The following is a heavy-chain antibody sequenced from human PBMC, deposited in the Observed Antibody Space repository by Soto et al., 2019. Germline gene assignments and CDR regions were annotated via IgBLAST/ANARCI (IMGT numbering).Heavy chain of an antibody. D-gene: IGHD3-3*01. CDR3: ARVGRITIFGVVTPDYFDY. Sequence: SETLSLTCTVSGGSISSGDYYWSWIRQPPGKGLGWIGYIYYSGSTYYNPSLKSRVTISVDTSKNQFSLKLSSVTAADTAVYYCARVGRITIFGVVTPDYFDYWGQGTLVTVSS. J-gene: IGHJ4*02. CDR2: IYYSGST. V-gene: IGHV4-30-4*01. CDR1: GGSISSGDYY.